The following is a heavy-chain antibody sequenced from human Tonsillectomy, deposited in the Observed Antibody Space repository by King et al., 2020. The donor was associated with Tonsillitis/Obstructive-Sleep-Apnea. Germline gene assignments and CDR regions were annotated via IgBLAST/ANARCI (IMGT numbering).Heavy chain of an antibody. Sequence: DVQLVESGGGLVQPGGSLRLSCAASGFTFSSYAMSWVRQAPGKGLEWVSAISGSGGSTYYADSVKGRFTISRDNSKKTLYLQMKSLRAEETAVYYCAKDRDVDTAMVVDYWGQETLVTVSS. D-gene: IGHD5-18*01. J-gene: IGHJ4*02. CDR1: GFTFSSYA. CDR2: ISGSGGST. V-gene: IGHV3-23*04. CDR3: AKDRDVDTAMVVDY.